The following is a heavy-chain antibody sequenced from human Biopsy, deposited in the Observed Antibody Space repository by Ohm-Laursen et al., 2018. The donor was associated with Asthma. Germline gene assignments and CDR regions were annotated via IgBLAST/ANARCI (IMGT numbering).Heavy chain of an antibody. CDR2: ISYDGSSI. D-gene: IGHD6-19*01. CDR1: RFTYE. V-gene: IGHV3-30-3*01. Sequence: SLRLSCAASRFTYEMHWVRQAPGKGLEWVAVISYDGSSIDYADSVKGRFTISRDNSKNTLSLQMNSLTAEDTAVYYCAREGVAGTHIEDWGQGTLVTVSS. CDR3: AREGVAGTHIED. J-gene: IGHJ4*02.